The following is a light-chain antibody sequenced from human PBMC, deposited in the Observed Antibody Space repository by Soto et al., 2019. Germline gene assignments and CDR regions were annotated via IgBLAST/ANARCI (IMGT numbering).Light chain of an antibody. CDR3: SSYTSSITHV. J-gene: IGLJ2*01. Sequence: QSALTQPASVSGSPGQSITISCTGTSSDVGGYNYVSWYQQHPGKAPKLMIYAVSNRPSGVSNRFSGSKSGNTASLTISGLQAEDEADYYCSSYTSSITHVFGGGTKLTVL. CDR1: SSDVGGYNY. CDR2: AVS. V-gene: IGLV2-14*01.